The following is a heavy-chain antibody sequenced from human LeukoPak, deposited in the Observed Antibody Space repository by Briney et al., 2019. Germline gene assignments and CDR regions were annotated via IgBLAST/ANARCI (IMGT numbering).Heavy chain of an antibody. V-gene: IGHV1-2*02. CDR1: GYTFTGYY. CDR3: ARRGQDY. D-gene: IGHD3-10*01. CDR2: INPDSNDS. J-gene: IGHJ4*02. Sequence: ASVKVSCKTSGYTFTGYYMHWVRQAPGQGLEWIGWINPDSNDSIYAQKFQGRVTLTTDTSINTAYMELTRLTSDGTAVYYCARRGQDYWGQGTLVTVSS.